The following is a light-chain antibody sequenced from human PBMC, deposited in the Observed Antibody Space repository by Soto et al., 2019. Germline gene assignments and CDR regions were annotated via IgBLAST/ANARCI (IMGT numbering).Light chain of an antibody. CDR1: QSVSSSY. J-gene: IGKJ2*01. CDR2: GAS. V-gene: IGKV3-20*01. Sequence: EIVLTQSPGTLSLSPGERATLSCRASQSVSSSYLAWYQQKPGQAPRLLIYGASSRATGIPDRFSGSGSGTDFTLTISRLEPEDFAVYYCQQYGSSPDTFGQGTKLENK. CDR3: QQYGSSPDT.